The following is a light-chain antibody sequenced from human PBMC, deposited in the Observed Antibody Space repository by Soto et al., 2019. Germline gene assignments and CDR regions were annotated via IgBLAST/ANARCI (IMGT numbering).Light chain of an antibody. V-gene: IGKV3-11*01. J-gene: IGKJ1*01. Sequence: IVLTQSPVTLAVSPGESAVLSCRASQSVSTSLAWYQHKPGQAPRLFIYDASKRAPGIPARLTGSGSGAHFTLTISSREPEDIAVYYCQVRAVWPSFGQGTKVEIK. CDR2: DAS. CDR3: QVRAVWPS. CDR1: QSVSTS.